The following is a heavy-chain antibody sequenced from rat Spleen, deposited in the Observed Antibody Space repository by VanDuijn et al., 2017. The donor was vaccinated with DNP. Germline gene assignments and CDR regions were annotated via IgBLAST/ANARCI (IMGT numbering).Heavy chain of an antibody. V-gene: IGHV3-1*01. D-gene: IGHD1-4*01. Sequence: EVQLQESGPGLVKPSQSLSLTCSVTGYSITSKYWAWIRKFPGNKMEWMGYISYSGSTGYNPSLKSRISITRDTSKNQFFLQLDSVTTEDTATYYCARLLPGYNVMDAWGQGASVTVSS. J-gene: IGHJ4*01. CDR3: ARLLPGYNVMDA. CDR2: ISYSGST. CDR1: GYSITSKY.